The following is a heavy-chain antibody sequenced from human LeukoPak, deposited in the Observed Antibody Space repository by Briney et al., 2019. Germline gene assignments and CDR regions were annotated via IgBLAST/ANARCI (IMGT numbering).Heavy chain of an antibody. D-gene: IGHD5-18*01. CDR3: ARDHRAYIAMVTWFDY. J-gene: IGHJ4*02. CDR2: INPNSGGT. Sequence: ASVKVSFKASGYTFTGYYMHWVRQAPGQGLEWMGWINPNSGGTNYAQKFQGRVTMTRDTSISTAYMELSRLRSDDTAVYYCARDHRAYIAMVTWFDYWGQGTLVTVSS. V-gene: IGHV1-2*02. CDR1: GYTFTGYY.